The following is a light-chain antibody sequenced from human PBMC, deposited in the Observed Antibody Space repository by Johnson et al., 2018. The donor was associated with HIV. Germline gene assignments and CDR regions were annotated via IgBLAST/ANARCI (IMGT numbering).Light chain of an antibody. J-gene: IGLJ1*01. V-gene: IGLV1-51*01. Sequence: SILTQPPSVSAAPGHKVTISCSGSSSNIGNSYVSWYQQLPGTAPKLLIYDNNKRPSGIPDRFSGSKSGTSATLGITGLQTGDEADYYCGTWDSSLSAEVFGTGTKVTVL. CDR1: SSNIGNSY. CDR3: GTWDSSLSAEV. CDR2: DNN.